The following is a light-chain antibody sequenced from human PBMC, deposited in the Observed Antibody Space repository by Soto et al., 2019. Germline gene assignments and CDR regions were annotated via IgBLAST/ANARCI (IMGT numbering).Light chain of an antibody. CDR3: QQYGSSPT. CDR1: QSVSSSY. Sequence: VLTQSPGTLSLSAGERSTLSCMASQSVSSSYLAWYQQKPGQAPRLLIYGESSRATDIPDRITGSGSGTDFTLTISRLEPEDFAVYYCQQYGSSPTFGQGTQVEIK. CDR2: GES. J-gene: IGKJ1*01. V-gene: IGKV3-20*01.